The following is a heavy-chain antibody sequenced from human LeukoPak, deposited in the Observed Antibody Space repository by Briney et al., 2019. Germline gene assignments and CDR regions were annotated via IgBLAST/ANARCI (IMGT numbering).Heavy chain of an antibody. D-gene: IGHD3-22*01. CDR2: ISSSSSYI. CDR3: ARGDSSGYYQIYFDY. Sequence: GGSLRLSCAASGFTFSIYSMNWVRQAPGKGLEWVSSISSSSSYIYYADSVKGRFTISRDNAKNSLYLQVNSLRAEDTAVYYCARGDSSGYYQIYFDYWGQGTLVTVSS. CDR1: GFTFSIYS. V-gene: IGHV3-21*01. J-gene: IGHJ4*02.